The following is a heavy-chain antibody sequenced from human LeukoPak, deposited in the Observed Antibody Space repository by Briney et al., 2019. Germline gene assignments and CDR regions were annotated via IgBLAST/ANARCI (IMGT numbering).Heavy chain of an antibody. J-gene: IGHJ5*02. CDR3: ARVDYYNWFDP. CDR1: GYSFADYY. D-gene: IGHD3-16*01. Sequence: GASVKVSCKASGYSFADYYMHWVRQAPGQGLEWMGWIKPNSGDTRSAQKFQGRVIMTRDTSTGTAYMELSSLRYDDTAVYYCARVDYYNWFDPWGQGTLVTVSS. CDR2: IKPNSGDT. V-gene: IGHV1-2*02.